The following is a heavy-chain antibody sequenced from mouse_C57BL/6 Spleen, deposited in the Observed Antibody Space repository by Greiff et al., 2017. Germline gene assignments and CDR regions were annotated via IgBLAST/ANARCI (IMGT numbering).Heavy chain of an antibody. CDR3: AREVNSMDWYFDV. J-gene: IGHJ1*03. Sequence: QVQLQQSGAELAKPGASVKLSCKASGYTFTSYWMHWVKQRPGQGLEWIGYINPSSGYTKYNQKFKDKATLTADKSSSTAYMQLSSLTYEDSAVYYCAREVNSMDWYFDVWGTGTTVTVSS. D-gene: IGHD2-10*02. CDR1: GYTFTSYW. CDR2: INPSSGYT. V-gene: IGHV1-7*01.